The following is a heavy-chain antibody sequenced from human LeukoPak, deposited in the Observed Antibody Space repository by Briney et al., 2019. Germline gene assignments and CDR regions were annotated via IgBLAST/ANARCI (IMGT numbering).Heavy chain of an antibody. J-gene: IGHJ4*02. V-gene: IGHV4-59*08. CDR2: IYYSGST. Sequence: SETLSLTCTVSGGSISSYYWSWIRQPPGKGLEWIGYIYYSGSTYYNPSLKSRVTISVDTSKNQFSLKLSSVTAADTAVYYCARHPKIPADYWGQGTLVTVSS. CDR3: ARHPKIPADY. CDR1: GGSISSYY.